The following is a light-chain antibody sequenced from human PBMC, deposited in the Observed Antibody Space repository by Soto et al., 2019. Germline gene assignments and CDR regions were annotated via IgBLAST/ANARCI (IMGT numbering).Light chain of an antibody. CDR1: MPISNY. CDR2: AAY. J-gene: IGKJ4*01. CDR3: QKYNSAPLT. Sequence: DIQMTQSPSPLSASVVDRVIITCRASMPISNYLAWSQQKPGKIPNILIYAAYTLHAGVPSRFSGSGTGTDFTLPISSLQPEDVAAYYCQKYNSAPLTFGGGTKVDIK. V-gene: IGKV1-27*01.